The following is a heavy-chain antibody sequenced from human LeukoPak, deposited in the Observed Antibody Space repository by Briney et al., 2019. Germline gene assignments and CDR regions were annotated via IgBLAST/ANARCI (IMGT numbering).Heavy chain of an antibody. CDR3: ARINYYDSSGYSYYFDY. Sequence: GESLKISCKGSGYSFTSYWNGWVRQMPGKGLEWMGIIYPGDSDTRYSPSFQGQVTISADKSISTAYLQWSSLKASDTAMYYCARINYYDSSGYSYYFDYWGQGTLVTVSS. CDR2: IYPGDSDT. D-gene: IGHD3-22*01. V-gene: IGHV5-51*01. CDR1: GYSFTSYW. J-gene: IGHJ4*02.